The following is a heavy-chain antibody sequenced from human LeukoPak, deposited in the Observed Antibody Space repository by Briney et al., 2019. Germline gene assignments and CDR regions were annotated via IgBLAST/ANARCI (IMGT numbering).Heavy chain of an antibody. J-gene: IGHJ4*02. CDR1: RDTFRKYA. CDR2: IIPIIGTT. D-gene: IGHD1-14*01. CDR3: LRGLTNFDS. V-gene: IGHV1-69*06. Sequence: ASVKISCKASRDTFRKYAISWVRQAPGQGLEWMGGIIPIIGTTHYAQRFQGSVTMSADNSTTTAYLDLSSLRSNDTAMYYCLRGLTNFDSWGQGTLVTVSS.